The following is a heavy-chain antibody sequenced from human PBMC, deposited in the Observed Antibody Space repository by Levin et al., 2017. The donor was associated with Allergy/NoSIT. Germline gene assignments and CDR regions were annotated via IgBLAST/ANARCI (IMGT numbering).Heavy chain of an antibody. V-gene: IGHV4-34*01. CDR3: SRGLRSGS. J-gene: IGHJ4*02. D-gene: IGHD6-25*01. Sequence: SETLSLTCAVYGGSFSGYYWSWIRQPPGKGLEWIGEINPSGSTNYNPSLKSRLTISVDTSKNHFSLNLSSVTATHTAVYYCSRGLRSGSWGQGTLVTVSS. CDR2: INPSGST. CDR1: GGSFSGYY.